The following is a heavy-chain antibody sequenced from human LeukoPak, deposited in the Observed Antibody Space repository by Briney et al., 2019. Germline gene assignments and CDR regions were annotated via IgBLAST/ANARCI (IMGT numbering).Heavy chain of an antibody. CDR1: GFTFSYYG. J-gene: IGHJ4*02. CDR2: IRCDESKK. Sequence: PGGSLRLSCAASGFTFSYYGMHWVRQAPGKGLEWVAFIRCDESKKFYGDSVKGRFTISRDNSKNTLYPQMNSLRTEDTAVYYCAKSHLPNAYSGTYYCDYWGQGTLVTVSS. D-gene: IGHD1-26*01. CDR3: AKSHLPNAYSGTYYCDY. V-gene: IGHV3-30*02.